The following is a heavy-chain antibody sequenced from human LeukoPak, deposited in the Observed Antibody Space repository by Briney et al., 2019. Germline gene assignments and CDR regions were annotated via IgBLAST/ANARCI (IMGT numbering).Heavy chain of an antibody. CDR2: ISSSSSYI. J-gene: IGHJ4*02. CDR1: GFTFSSYS. CDR3: ARAPYRRDGHTPS. D-gene: IGHD5-24*01. Sequence: GGSLRLSCAASGFTFSSYSMNWVRQAPGKGLEWVSSISSSSSYIYYADSVKGRFTISRDNAKNSLYLQMNSLRAEDTAVYYCARAPYRRDGHTPSWGQGTLVTVSS. V-gene: IGHV3-21*01.